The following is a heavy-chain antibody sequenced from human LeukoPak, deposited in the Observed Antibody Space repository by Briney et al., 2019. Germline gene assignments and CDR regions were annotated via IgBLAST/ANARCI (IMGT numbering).Heavy chain of an antibody. V-gene: IGHV1-69*01. CDR3: ARGIVVVSRYYMDV. Sequence: GSSVKVSCKASGGTFSSYAISWVRQAPGQGLEWMGGIIPIFATTNYPQKFQGRVTITADDSTSTAYMELSSLRSEDTAVYYCARGIVVVSRYYMDVWGKGTTVTVSS. CDR1: GGTFSSYA. CDR2: IIPIFATT. J-gene: IGHJ6*03. D-gene: IGHD2-21*01.